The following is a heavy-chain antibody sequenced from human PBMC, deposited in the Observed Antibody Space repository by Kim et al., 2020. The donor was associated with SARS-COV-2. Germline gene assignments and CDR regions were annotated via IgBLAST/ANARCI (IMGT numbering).Heavy chain of an antibody. V-gene: IGHV3-21*01. CDR1: GFTFSSYS. Sequence: GGSLRLSCAASGFTFSSYSMNWVRQAPGKGLEWVSSISSSSSYIYYADSLKGRFTISRDNAKNSLYLQTNSLRAEDTAVYYCASADILTASYSYYAMAV. CDR3: ASADILTASYSYYAMAV. CDR2: ISSSSSYI. J-gene: IGHJ6*01. D-gene: IGHD3-9*01.